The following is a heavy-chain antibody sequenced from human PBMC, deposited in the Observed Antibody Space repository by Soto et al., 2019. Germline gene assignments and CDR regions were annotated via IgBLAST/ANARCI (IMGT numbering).Heavy chain of an antibody. CDR2: ISGSGGST. D-gene: IGHD3-9*01. Sequence: GWSLRLSCAASGFTFSSYTMSWVRQAPGKGLEWVSAISGSGGSTYYADSVKGRFTISRDNSKNTLYLQMNSLRAEDTAVYYCAKDGALRYFDWRDAFDIWGQGTMVTVSS. V-gene: IGHV3-23*01. CDR1: GFTFSSYT. CDR3: AKDGALRYFDWRDAFDI. J-gene: IGHJ3*02.